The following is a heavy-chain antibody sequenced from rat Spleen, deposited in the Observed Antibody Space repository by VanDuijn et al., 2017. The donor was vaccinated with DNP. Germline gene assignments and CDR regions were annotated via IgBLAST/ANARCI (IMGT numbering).Heavy chain of an antibody. Sequence: EVQLVESGGGLVQPGRSMKLSCAASGFTFSSFPMAWVRQAPTKGLEWVAYTNYAGGSTYNGDSVKGRFTISRDNAKSTLYLQINSLRSEDMATYYCARHVLPLRVWDYWGQGVMVTVSS. CDR2: TNYAGGST. D-gene: IGHD1-4*01. J-gene: IGHJ2*01. CDR3: ARHVLPLRVWDY. CDR1: GFTFSSFP. V-gene: IGHV5-46*01.